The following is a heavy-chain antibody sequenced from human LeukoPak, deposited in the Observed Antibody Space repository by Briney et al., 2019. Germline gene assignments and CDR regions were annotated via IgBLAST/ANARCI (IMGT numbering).Heavy chain of an antibody. D-gene: IGHD3-3*01. CDR1: GFTFSDYY. CDR2: ISGSGGST. Sequence: GGSLRLSCAASGFTFSDYYMSWVRQAPGKGLEWVSAISGSGGSTYYADSVKGRFTISRDNSKNTLYLQMNSLRAEDTAVYYCAKLTGFWSGLDVWGQGTTVTVSS. V-gene: IGHV3-23*01. J-gene: IGHJ6*02. CDR3: AKLTGFWSGLDV.